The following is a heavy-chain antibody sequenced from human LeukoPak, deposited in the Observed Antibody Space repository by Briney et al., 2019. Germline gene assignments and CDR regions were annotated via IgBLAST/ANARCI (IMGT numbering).Heavy chain of an antibody. V-gene: IGHV3-30*04. CDR2: ISYDGSNK. J-gene: IGHJ4*02. Sequence: GRSLRLSCAASGFTFSSYAMHWVRQAPGKGLEWVAVISYDGSNKYYADSVKGRFTISRDNSKYTLYLQMNSLRAEDTAVYYCARDRHSSGWIGYWGQGTLVTVSS. CDR1: GFTFSSYA. D-gene: IGHD6-19*01. CDR3: ARDRHSSGWIGY.